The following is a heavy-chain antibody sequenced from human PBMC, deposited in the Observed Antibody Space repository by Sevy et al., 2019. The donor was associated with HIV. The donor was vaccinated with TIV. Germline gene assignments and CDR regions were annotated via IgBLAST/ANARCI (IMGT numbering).Heavy chain of an antibody. J-gene: IGHJ4*02. CDR1: GFTFRSYT. CDR3: AKGPDYYASSGTPLDY. D-gene: IGHD3-22*01. Sequence: GGSLRLSCVVSGFTFRSYTMTWVRQAPGKGLEWVSTITGSGDKIYYADSVKGRFTISRDNSRNTLYLQMSSLIAADTAVYYCAKGPDYYASSGTPLDYWGQGTLVTVSS. V-gene: IGHV3-23*01. CDR2: ITGSGDKI.